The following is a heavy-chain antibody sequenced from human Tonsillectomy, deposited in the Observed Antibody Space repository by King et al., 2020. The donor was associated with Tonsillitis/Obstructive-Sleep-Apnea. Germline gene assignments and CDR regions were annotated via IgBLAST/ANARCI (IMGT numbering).Heavy chain of an antibody. CDR3: ARRRPPLRVSLRWVWFDP. Sequence: VQLQQWGAGLLKPSETLSLTCAVYGGSFSGYYWSWIRQPPGKGLEWIGEINHSGSTNYNPSLKSRVTISVDTSKNQFSLKLSSVTAADTAVYYCARRRPPLRVSLRWVWFDPWGQGTLVTVSS. CDR2: INHSGST. V-gene: IGHV4-34*01. D-gene: IGHD2-8*01. CDR1: GGSFSGYY. J-gene: IGHJ5*02.